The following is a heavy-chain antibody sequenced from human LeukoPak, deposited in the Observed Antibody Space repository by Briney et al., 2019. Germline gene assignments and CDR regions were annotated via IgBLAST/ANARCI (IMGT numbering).Heavy chain of an antibody. Sequence: SETLSLTCAVYGGSFSGYYWSWIRQPPGKGLEWIGEINHSGSTNYNPSLKSRVTISVDTSKNQFSLKLSSVTAADTAVYYCARGRYCSSTSCVFFDYWGQGTLVTVSS. J-gene: IGHJ4*02. CDR1: GGSFSGYY. CDR2: INHSGST. V-gene: IGHV4-34*01. CDR3: ARGRYCSSTSCVFFDY. D-gene: IGHD2-2*01.